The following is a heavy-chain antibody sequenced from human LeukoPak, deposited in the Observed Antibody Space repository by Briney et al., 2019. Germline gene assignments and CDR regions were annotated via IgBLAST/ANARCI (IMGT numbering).Heavy chain of an antibody. D-gene: IGHD2-8*01. CDR2: IYTSGST. J-gene: IGHJ5*02. CDR3: ARDTVGYCTNGVCHNWFDP. V-gene: IGHV4-4*07. Sequence: SETLFLTCTVSGGSISSYYWSWIRQPAGKGLEWIGRIYTSGSTNYNPSLKSRVTMSVDTSKNQFSLKLSSVTAADTAVYYCARDTVGYCTNGVCHNWFDPWGQGTLVTVSS. CDR1: GGSISSYY.